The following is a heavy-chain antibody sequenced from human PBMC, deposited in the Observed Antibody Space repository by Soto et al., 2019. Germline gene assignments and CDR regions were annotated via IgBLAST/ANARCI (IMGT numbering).Heavy chain of an antibody. CDR2: ISYDGSNK. CDR3: AKAVATADYYYYGMDV. D-gene: IGHD6-13*01. J-gene: IGHJ6*02. Sequence: QVQLVESGGGVVQPGRSLRLSCAASGFTFSSYGMHWVRQAPGKGLEWVAVISYDGSNKYYADSVKGRFTISRDNSKNTLYLQRNSLRAEDTAVYYCAKAVATADYYYYGMDVWGQGTTVTVSS. V-gene: IGHV3-30*18. CDR1: GFTFSSYG.